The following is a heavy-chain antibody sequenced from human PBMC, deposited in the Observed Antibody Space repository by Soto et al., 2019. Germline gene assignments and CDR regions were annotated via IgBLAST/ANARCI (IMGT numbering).Heavy chain of an antibody. D-gene: IGHD6-19*01. CDR3: AQDPGKQWLANLFDY. V-gene: IGHV3-30*18. CDR2: ISYDGSNK. CDR1: GFTFSSYG. J-gene: IGHJ4*02. Sequence: QVQLVESGGGVVQPGRSLRLSCAASGFTFSSYGMHWVRQAPGKGLEWVAVISYDGSNKYYADSVKGRFTISRDNSKNTLYLQMNSLRAEDTAVYYCAQDPGKQWLANLFDYWGQGTLVTVSS.